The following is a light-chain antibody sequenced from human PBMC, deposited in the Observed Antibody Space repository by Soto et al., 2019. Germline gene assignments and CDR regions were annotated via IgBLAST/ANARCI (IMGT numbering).Light chain of an antibody. CDR1: STDVGGYNY. CDR2: DVT. CDR3: SSYTNSDTYV. V-gene: IGLV2-14*01. Sequence: QSALTQPASVSGSPGQSITISCTGPSTDVGGYNYVSWYQQHPGKAPKLTIYDVTNRPSGISDRFSGSRSGNTASLTISGLQAEDEADYYCSSYTNSDTYVFGTGTKLTVL. J-gene: IGLJ1*01.